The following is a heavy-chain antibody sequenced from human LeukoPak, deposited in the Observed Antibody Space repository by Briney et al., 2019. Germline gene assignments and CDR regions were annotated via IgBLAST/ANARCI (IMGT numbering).Heavy chain of an antibody. CDR1: GGTFSSYA. CDR3: ARVPGVDFWSGYPASYYYYMDV. Sequence: GSSVKVSCKASGGTFSSYAISWVRQAPGQGLEWMGGIIPIFGTANYAQKFQGRVTITADESTSTAYMELSSLRSEDTAVYYCARVPGVDFWSGYPASYYYYMDVWGKGTTVTVSS. V-gene: IGHV1-69*01. J-gene: IGHJ6*03. CDR2: IIPIFGTA. D-gene: IGHD3-3*01.